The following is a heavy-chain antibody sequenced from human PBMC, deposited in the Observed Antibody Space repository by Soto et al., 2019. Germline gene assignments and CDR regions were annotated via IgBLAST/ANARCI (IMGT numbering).Heavy chain of an antibody. V-gene: IGHV3-13*04. Sequence: EVQLVESGGGLVQPGGSLRLSCAASGFTFSNYDMHWVRQVTGKGLEWVSGITTAGDTYYPGSVKGRFTISREKAKNSLYLQMNSLSAGDTAVYYWARELHGGSYGMDAWGQGTTVTVSS. CDR2: ITTAGDT. CDR1: GFTFSNYD. CDR3: ARELHGGSYGMDA. J-gene: IGHJ6*02.